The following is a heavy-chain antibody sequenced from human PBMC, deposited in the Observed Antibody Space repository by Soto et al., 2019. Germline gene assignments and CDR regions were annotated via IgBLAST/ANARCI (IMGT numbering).Heavy chain of an antibody. CDR2: INGYNGNR. CDR3: GRSAFLSRRMAV. CDR1: GYTFMNYG. Sequence: QSQLEQSGTEVKKPGASVQVSCKAAGYTFMNYGINWVRQAPGQGLEWMGWINGYNGNRNYAQRLEGRVPMSTDTFTSTANIKLRSLTDDDTGVYYCGRSAFLSRRMAVWGQGTTVAVSS. J-gene: IGHJ6*02. V-gene: IGHV1-18*01.